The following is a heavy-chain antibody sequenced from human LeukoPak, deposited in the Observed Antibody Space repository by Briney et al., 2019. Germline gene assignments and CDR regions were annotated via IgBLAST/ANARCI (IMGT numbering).Heavy chain of an antibody. CDR1: GGSISSYY. J-gene: IGHJ4*02. CDR3: ARLEYCSGGSCYGDY. V-gene: IGHV4-4*07. CDR2: IHTTGST. Sequence: SETLSLTCTVSGGSISSYYWSWIRQLAGKGLEWIGRIHTTGSTNYNPSLRSRVTMSVDTSKNQFSLKLSSVTAADTAVYYCARLEYCSGGSCYGDYWGQGIVVTVSS. D-gene: IGHD2-15*01.